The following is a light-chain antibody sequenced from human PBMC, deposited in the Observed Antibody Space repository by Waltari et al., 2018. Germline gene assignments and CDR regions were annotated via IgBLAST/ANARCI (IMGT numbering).Light chain of an antibody. J-gene: IGLJ3*02. CDR2: KDT. V-gene: IGLV3-25*03. CDR1: AFPKQY. Sequence: SYDLTQPASVSVSPGQTARITCSGDAFPKQYAYWYQKKPGQAPVLTIYKDTERPSGIPERFPGSTSGTTVTLTITGVLAEDEAQYYCQSADSSERWVFGGGTKLTVL. CDR3: QSADSSERWV.